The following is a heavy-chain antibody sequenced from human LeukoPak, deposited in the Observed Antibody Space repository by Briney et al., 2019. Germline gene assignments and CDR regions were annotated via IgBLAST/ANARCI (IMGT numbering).Heavy chain of an antibody. CDR2: ISSSGNTI. J-gene: IGHJ6*04. CDR1: GFTFSSYE. D-gene: IGHD2-15*01. Sequence: GGSLRLSCAASGFTFSSYEMNWIRQAPGKGLEWVSYISSSGNTIYYADSVKGRFTIPRDNAKNSLYLQMNSLRAEDTAVYYCAREGYCSGGSCYSAIYYYGMDVWGKGTTVTVSS. V-gene: IGHV3-48*03. CDR3: AREGYCSGGSCYSAIYYYGMDV.